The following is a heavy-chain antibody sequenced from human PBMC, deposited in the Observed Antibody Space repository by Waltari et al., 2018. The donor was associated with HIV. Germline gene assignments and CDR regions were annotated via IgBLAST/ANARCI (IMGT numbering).Heavy chain of an antibody. CDR2: IVPILTTA. J-gene: IGHJ6*02. D-gene: IGHD3-10*01. CDR3: SRDQATMVRGAMDV. V-gene: IGHV1-69*13. Sequence: QVQLVQSGAEVKKPGSSVKVSCKASGGTFSSSTISWVRQAPGQGLEWMGDIVPILTTANYARKFQGRVTISADESTSTAYMELTSLRSDDTAVYYCSRDQATMVRGAMDVWGQGTTVTVSS. CDR1: GGTFSSST.